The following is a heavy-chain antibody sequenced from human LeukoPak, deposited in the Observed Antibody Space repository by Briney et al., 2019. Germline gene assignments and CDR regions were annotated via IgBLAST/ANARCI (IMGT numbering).Heavy chain of an antibody. J-gene: IGHJ4*02. Sequence: SVKVSCKASGGTFSSYAISWVRQAPGQGLEWMGGIIPIFGTASYAQKFQGRVTITADKSTSTAYMELSSLRSEDTAVYYCARGHYYGSGSYLFDYWGQGALVTVSS. D-gene: IGHD3-10*01. CDR3: ARGHYYGSGSYLFDY. CDR2: IIPIFGTA. CDR1: GGTFSSYA. V-gene: IGHV1-69*06.